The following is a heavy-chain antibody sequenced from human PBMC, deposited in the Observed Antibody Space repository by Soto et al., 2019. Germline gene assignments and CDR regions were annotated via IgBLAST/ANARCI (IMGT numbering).Heavy chain of an antibody. CDR1: GGTFSSYA. Sequence: QVQLVQSGAEVKKPGSSVKVSCKASGGTFSSYAVSWVRQAPGQGLEWMGRVIPILGTTDYAQKFQGRVTIIANESTSTAYMDISSLRFEDKAVYYCARDTYYELGGYYYGNNWFDPWGQGTLVTVSS. D-gene: IGHD3-22*01. CDR3: ARDTYYELGGYYYGNNWFDP. CDR2: VIPILGTT. J-gene: IGHJ5*02. V-gene: IGHV1-69*01.